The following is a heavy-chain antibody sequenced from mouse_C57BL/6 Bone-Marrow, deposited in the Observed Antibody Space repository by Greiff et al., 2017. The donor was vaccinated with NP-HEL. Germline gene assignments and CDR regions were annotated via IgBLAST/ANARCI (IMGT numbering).Heavy chain of an antibody. CDR3: ASRRPPKVTLDY. Sequence: EVKLMESGGGLVQPGESLKLSCESYEYEFPSYDMSWVRKTPEKRLELVAAINSDGGSTYYPDTMERRFTISRDHTKKTLYLQKSSLRSEDTAVYYCASRRPPKVTLDYWGQGTTLTVSA. V-gene: IGHV5-2*01. D-gene: IGHD2-1*01. CDR1: EYEFPSYD. CDR2: INSDGGST. J-gene: IGHJ2*01.